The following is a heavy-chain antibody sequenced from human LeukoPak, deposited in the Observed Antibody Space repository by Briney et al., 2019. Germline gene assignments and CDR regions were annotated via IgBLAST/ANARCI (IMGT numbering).Heavy chain of an antibody. CDR3: ARRLKIAAAAKFDY. CDR1: GYSFTSYW. J-gene: IGHJ4*02. D-gene: IGHD6-13*01. CDR2: IYPGDSDT. Sequence: GESLKISCKGSGYSFTSYWIGWVRQMPGKGLEWMGLIYPGDSDTRYSPSFQGQVTISADKSISTAYLQWSGLKASDTAMYYCARRLKIAAAAKFDYWGQGTLVTVSS. V-gene: IGHV5-51*01.